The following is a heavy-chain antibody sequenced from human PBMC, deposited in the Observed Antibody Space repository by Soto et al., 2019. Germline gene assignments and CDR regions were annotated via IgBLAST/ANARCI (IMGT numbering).Heavy chain of an antibody. Sequence: GGSLRLSCAASGFTFSSYRMSWVRQAPGKGLEWVAVISYDGSNKYYADSVKGRFTISRDNSKNTLYLQMNSLRAEDTAVYYCAKISGVVIPRYYGMDVWGQGTTVTVSS. J-gene: IGHJ6*02. V-gene: IGHV3-30*18. CDR1: GFTFSSYR. CDR3: AKISGVVIPRYYGMDV. CDR2: ISYDGSNK. D-gene: IGHD3-3*01.